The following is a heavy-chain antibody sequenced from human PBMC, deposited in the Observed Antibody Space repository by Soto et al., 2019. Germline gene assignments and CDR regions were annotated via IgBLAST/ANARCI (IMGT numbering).Heavy chain of an antibody. CDR2: IKKDGSET. J-gene: IGHJ4*02. CDR1: GFTFNNYW. Sequence: EVQLVESGGALVQPGGSLRLSCTASGFTFNNYWMNWVRQAPGKGLEWVANIKKDGSETYYLDSVKGRFSISRDNAKNSLYLQISSLGDEDTAMYYCAGGTGWVIDYWGQGTLVTVS. V-gene: IGHV3-7*04. CDR3: AGGTGWVIDY. D-gene: IGHD6-19*01.